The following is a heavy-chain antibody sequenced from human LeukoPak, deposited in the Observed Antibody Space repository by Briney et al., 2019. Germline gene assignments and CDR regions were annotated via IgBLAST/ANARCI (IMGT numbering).Heavy chain of an antibody. CDR3: ARDRIAVAVSPIKY. D-gene: IGHD6-19*01. CDR2: INHNGNVN. J-gene: IGHJ4*02. V-gene: IGHV3-7*01. Sequence: GGSLRLSCAASGFTFSSYWMNWARQAPGKGLEWVASINHNGNVNYYVDSVKGRFTISRDNAKNSLYLQMNSLRAEDTAVYYCARDRIAVAVSPIKYWGQGTLVTVSS. CDR1: GFTFSSYW.